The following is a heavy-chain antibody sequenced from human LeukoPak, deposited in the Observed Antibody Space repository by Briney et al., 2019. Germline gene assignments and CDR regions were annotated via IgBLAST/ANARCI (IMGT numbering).Heavy chain of an antibody. J-gene: IGHJ4*02. D-gene: IGHD4-23*01. V-gene: IGHV4-39*01. CDR1: GGSISSSSYY. Sequence: SETLSLTCTVSGGSISSSSYYWGWLRQPPGKGLEWIGSIYYSGSTYYNPSLKSRVTISVDTSKNQFSLKLSSVTAADTAVYYCARIHYGGSDYWGQGTLVTVSS. CDR3: ARIHYGGSDY. CDR2: IYYSGST.